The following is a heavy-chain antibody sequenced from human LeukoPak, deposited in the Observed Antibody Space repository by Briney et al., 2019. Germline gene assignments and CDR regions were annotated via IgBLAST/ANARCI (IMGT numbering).Heavy chain of an antibody. CDR1: GGSFSGYY. D-gene: IGHD6-13*01. Sequence: KPSETLSLTCAVYGGSFSGYYWSWIRQPPGKGLEWIGEINHSGSTNYNPSLKSRVTISVDTSKNQFSLKLSSVTAADTAMYYCARDYSSSSDWYFDLWGRGTLVTVSS. J-gene: IGHJ2*01. V-gene: IGHV4-34*01. CDR2: INHSGST. CDR3: ARDYSSSSDWYFDL.